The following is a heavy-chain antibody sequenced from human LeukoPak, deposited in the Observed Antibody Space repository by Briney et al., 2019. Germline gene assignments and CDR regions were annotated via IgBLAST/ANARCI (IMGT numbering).Heavy chain of an antibody. CDR1: GGSISSSSYY. CDR3: ARLLVSYLDY. D-gene: IGHD3-10*01. J-gene: IGHJ4*02. Sequence: SETLSLTCTVSGGSISSSSYYWGWIRNPPGKGLEWIGSIYYSGSTYYNPSLKSRVTISVDTSKNQFSLKLSSVTAADTAVYYCARLLVSYLDYWGQGTLVTVSS. CDR2: IYYSGST. V-gene: IGHV4-39*01.